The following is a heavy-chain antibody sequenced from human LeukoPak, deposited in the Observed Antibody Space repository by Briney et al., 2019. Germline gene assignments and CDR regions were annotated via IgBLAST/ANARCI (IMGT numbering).Heavy chain of an antibody. V-gene: IGHV4-59*12. Sequence: SETLSLTCTVSGGSISSYYWSWIRQPPGKGLVWIGYIHYSGSTNYSPSLRSRVTISVDTSKNQFSLKLSSVTAADTAVYYCVRLGRNFGYYFFDSWAQGTLVTVSS. J-gene: IGHJ4*02. CDR2: IHYSGST. CDR3: VRLGRNFGYYFFDS. CDR1: GGSISSYY. D-gene: IGHD3-22*01.